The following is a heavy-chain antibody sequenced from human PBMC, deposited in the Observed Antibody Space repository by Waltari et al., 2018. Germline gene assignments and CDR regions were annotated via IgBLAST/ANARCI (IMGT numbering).Heavy chain of an antibody. Sequence: QVQLVQSGAEVKKPGSSVKVSCKAAGGTFSSYAISWVRQAPGQGLEWMVGIIPILGIANYAQKFQGRVTITADESTSTAYMELSSLRSEDTAVYYCARDNPDFWSGYDYWGQGTLVTVSS. CDR1: GGTFSSYA. CDR3: ARDNPDFWSGYDY. V-gene: IGHV1-69*04. CDR2: IIPILGIA. J-gene: IGHJ4*02. D-gene: IGHD3-3*01.